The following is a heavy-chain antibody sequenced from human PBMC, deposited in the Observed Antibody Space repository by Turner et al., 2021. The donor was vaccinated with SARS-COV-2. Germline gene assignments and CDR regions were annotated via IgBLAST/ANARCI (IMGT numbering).Heavy chain of an antibody. D-gene: IGHD3-22*01. CDR3: ARVGSSVVPYYYSGVDV. Sequence: QVQLVQSGAEVKKPGSSVKVSSKASGGTFSSYALSWVRQAPGQGLEWMGGIIPIFGTTNYAQKFQARVTITADESTSTAYMELSSLRSEDTAVYYCARVGSSVVPYYYSGVDVWGQGTTVTVSS. J-gene: IGHJ6*02. V-gene: IGHV1-69*01. CDR1: GGTFSSYA. CDR2: IIPIFGTT.